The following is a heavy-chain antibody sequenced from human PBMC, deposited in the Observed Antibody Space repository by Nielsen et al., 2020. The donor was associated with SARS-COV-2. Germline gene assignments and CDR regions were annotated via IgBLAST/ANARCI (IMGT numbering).Heavy chain of an antibody. Sequence: SETLSLTCAVYGGSFSGYYWSWIRQPPGKGLEWIGEINHSGSTNYNPSLKSRVTISVDTSKNQFSLKLSSVTAADTAVYYCARGGTALFMVGATMFDYWGQGTLVTVSS. CDR1: GGSFSGYY. D-gene: IGHD1-26*01. V-gene: IGHV4-34*01. CDR3: ARGGTALFMVGATMFDY. J-gene: IGHJ4*02. CDR2: INHSGST.